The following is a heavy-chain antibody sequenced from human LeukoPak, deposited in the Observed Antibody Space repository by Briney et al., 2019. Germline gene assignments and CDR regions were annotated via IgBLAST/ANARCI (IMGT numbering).Heavy chain of an antibody. Sequence: GGSLRLSCAVSGFTFSTYGMHWVRQAPGKGLEWVASIWYDGGNRYYADSVKGRFTISRDNSKNTLYLEMNSLRGDDTAVYYCARAISYYGSGRRIYYFDYWGQGTLVTVSS. CDR3: ARAISYYGSGRRIYYFDY. CDR2: IWYDGGNR. CDR1: GFTFSTYG. D-gene: IGHD3-10*01. V-gene: IGHV3-30*02. J-gene: IGHJ4*02.